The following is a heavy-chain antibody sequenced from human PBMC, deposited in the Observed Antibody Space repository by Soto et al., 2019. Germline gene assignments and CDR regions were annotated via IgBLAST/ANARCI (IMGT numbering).Heavy chain of an antibody. D-gene: IGHD3-22*01. Sequence: QVQLVQSGDEVKRPGASVKVSCKTSGYTFTNYGISWVRQAPGRGLEWLGWTSAYNGNTNYAQKFQDRVTMTTDTSTSTVYMELRSLRSDDTAVYYCARDYYNRAKFDYWGQGALVTVSS. CDR2: TSAYNGNT. CDR3: ARDYYNRAKFDY. CDR1: GYTFTNYG. J-gene: IGHJ4*02. V-gene: IGHV1-18*01.